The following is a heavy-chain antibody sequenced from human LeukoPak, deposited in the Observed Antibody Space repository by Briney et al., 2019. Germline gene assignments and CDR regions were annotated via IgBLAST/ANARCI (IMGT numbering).Heavy chain of an antibody. Sequence: GESLKISCKGSGYSFTSYWIGWVRQMPGKGLEWMGIIYPGDSDTRYSPSLQGQVTISADKSISTAYLQWSSLKASDTAMYYCAKIFSTYYDILTGYSDAFDIWGLGTMVTVSS. D-gene: IGHD3-9*01. V-gene: IGHV5-51*01. J-gene: IGHJ3*02. CDR3: AKIFSTYYDILTGYSDAFDI. CDR2: IYPGDSDT. CDR1: GYSFTSYW.